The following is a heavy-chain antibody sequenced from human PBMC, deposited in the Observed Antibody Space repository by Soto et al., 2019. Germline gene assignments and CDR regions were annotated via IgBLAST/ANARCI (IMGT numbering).Heavy chain of an antibody. CDR3: ERDRPYYYDSSGYHDY. D-gene: IGHD3-22*01. CDR1: RFTFSSFS. V-gene: IGHV3-21*01. J-gene: IGHJ4*02. CDR2: ISSSSRYI. Sequence: PGESLRPSCAPSRFTFSSFSMNWVGQAPGKGLEWVSSISSSSRYIYYADSVKGRFTISRDNAKNSLYLQMNSLRAEDTAVYDCERDRPYYYDSSGYHDYWGQGTLVTVSS.